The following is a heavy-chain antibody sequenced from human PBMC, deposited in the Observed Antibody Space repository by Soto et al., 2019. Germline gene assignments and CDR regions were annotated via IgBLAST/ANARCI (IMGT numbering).Heavy chain of an antibody. CDR2: ISSSSSYI. D-gene: IGHD3-10*01. J-gene: IGHJ6*03. CDR3: ARAFSWYGSGSYYPLPDRGNYYYYYMDV. CDR1: GFTFSSYS. Sequence: GGSLRLSCAASGFTFSSYSMNWVRQAPGKGLEWVSSISSSSSYIYYADSVKGRFTISRDNAKNSLYLQMNSLRAEDTAVYYCARAFSWYGSGSYYPLPDRGNYYYYYMDVWGKGTTVTVSS. V-gene: IGHV3-21*01.